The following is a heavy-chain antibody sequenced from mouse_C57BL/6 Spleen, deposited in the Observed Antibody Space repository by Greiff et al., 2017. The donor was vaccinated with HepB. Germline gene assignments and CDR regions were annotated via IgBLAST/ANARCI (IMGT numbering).Heavy chain of an antibody. CDR3: TRDRGLITTVGAWWDY. V-gene: IGHV5-9-1*02. J-gene: IGHJ4*01. D-gene: IGHD1-1*01. CDR1: GFTFSSYA. CDR2: ISSGGDYI. Sequence: EVMLVESGEGLVKPGGSLKLSCAASGFTFSSYAMSWVRQTPEKRLEWVAYISSGGDYIYYADTVKGRFTISRDNARNTLYLQMSRLKSEDTAMYYCTRDRGLITTVGAWWDYWGQGTSVTVSS.